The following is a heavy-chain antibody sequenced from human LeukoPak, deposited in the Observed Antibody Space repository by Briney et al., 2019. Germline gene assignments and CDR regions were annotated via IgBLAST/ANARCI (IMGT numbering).Heavy chain of an antibody. J-gene: IGHJ4*02. CDR3: ARAYGSGSYLVGY. CDR2: ISSSGDET. V-gene: IGHV3-23*01. CDR1: GFSFTTSG. D-gene: IGHD3-10*01. Sequence: GGTLRLSCAASGFSFTTSGMSWVRQAPGKGLEWVSGISSSGDETHYADSVRGRFTISRDNAKNSLYLQMNSLRAEDTAVYYCARAYGSGSYLVGYWGQGTLVTVSS.